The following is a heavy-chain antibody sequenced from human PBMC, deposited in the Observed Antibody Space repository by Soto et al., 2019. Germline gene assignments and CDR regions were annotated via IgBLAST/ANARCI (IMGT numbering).Heavy chain of an antibody. V-gene: IGHV1-69*13. CDR1: GGTFSSYA. Sequence: VASVKVSCKASGGTFSSYAISWVRQAPGQGLEWMGGIIPIFGTANYAQKFQGRVTITADESTSTAYMELSSLRSEDTAVYYCARGYTVDTAMVDAFDIWGQGTMVTVSS. CDR3: ARGYTVDTAMVDAFDI. CDR2: IIPIFGTA. D-gene: IGHD5-18*01. J-gene: IGHJ3*02.